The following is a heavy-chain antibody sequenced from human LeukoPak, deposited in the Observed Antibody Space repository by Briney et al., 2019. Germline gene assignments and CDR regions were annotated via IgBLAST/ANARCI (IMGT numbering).Heavy chain of an antibody. CDR1: GFTFSSCT. CDR3: TRMSREAPGLPDL. CDR2: ISGSGDST. V-gene: IGHV3-23*01. J-gene: IGHJ5*02. D-gene: IGHD5-24*01. Sequence: PGGSLRLSCAASGFTFSSCTMIWVRQAPGKGLEWVSAISGSGDSTYYADSVKGRFTISRDNAKNTLYLQIGSLRADDTAVYYCTRMSREAPGLPDLWGQGTLVTVSS.